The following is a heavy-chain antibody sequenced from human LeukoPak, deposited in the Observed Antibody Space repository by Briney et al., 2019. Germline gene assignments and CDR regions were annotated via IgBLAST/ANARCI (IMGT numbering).Heavy chain of an antibody. V-gene: IGHV3-15*01. CDR3: MRGYSGYDLG. J-gene: IGHJ4*02. Sequence: NPXGSLRLSCAASGFTFSVAWMTWVRQAXGKGLEWVGRIKSKTDGGTADYAAPVKGRFTISRDDSKNTLYLQMNSLKSEDTGVYYCMRGYSGYDLGWGQGSLVPVSS. CDR2: IKSKTDGGTA. D-gene: IGHD5-12*01. CDR1: GFTFSVAW.